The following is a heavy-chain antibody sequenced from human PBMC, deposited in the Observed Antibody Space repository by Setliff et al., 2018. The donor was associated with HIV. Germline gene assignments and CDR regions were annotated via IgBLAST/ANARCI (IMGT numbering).Heavy chain of an antibody. CDR3: ARDGADYNFRSGTHPFDI. D-gene: IGHD3-3*01. J-gene: IGHJ4*02. CDR1: GYTFNTYP. V-gene: IGHV7-4-1*02. Sequence: ASVKVSCKASGYTFNTYPINRVRQAPGQGLELMGWINTATGSPRFAQGFRGRFGFSLDASVTTTYLHINNLEAADSAIYYCARDGADYNFRSGTHPFDIWGQGTLVTVS. CDR2: INTATGSP.